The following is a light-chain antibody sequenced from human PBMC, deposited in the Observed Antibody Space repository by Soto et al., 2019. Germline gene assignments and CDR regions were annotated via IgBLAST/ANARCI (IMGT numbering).Light chain of an antibody. Sequence: DIQMTQSPSSVSASVVDRVTITCRASQGVSSRLAWYQQKPGEAPKLLIYAASNLQSGVPPRFSGSGSGTHFTLTISSLQPEDSATFYCQQTNSFPLTFGGGTKVDIK. CDR3: QQTNSFPLT. V-gene: IGKV1-12*01. J-gene: IGKJ4*01. CDR2: AAS. CDR1: QGVSSR.